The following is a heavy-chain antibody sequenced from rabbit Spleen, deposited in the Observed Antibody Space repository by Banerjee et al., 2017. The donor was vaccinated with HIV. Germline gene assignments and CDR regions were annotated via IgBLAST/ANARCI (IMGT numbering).Heavy chain of an antibody. CDR2: IDSGSRDFT. Sequence: QEQLVESGGGLVQPEGSLTLTCTASGFSFSSAYYICWVRQAPGKGLEWIACIDSGSRDFTYYASWAKGRFTISKTSSTTVTLQMTSLTVADTATYFCARSTYGYADYGDLYYAAMDLWARAPSSPS. D-gene: IGHD6-1*01. V-gene: IGHV1S45*01. J-gene: IGHJ6*01. CDR1: GFSFSSAYY. CDR3: ARSTYGYADYGDLYYAAMDL.